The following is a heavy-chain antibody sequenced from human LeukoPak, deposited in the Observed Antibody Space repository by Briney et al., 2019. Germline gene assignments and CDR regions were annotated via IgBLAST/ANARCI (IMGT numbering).Heavy chain of an antibody. CDR3: ARVPRIAAAGLYYFDY. CDR1: GDSVSSNSAA. V-gene: IGHV6-1*01. J-gene: IGHJ4*02. Sequence: SQTLSLTCAISGDSVSSNSAAWNWIRQSPSRGLEWLGRTYYRSKWYNDYAVSVKSRITINPDTSKTQFSLQLNSVTPEDTAVYYCARVPRIAAAGLYYFDYWGQGTLVTVSS. CDR2: TYYRSKWYN. D-gene: IGHD6-13*01.